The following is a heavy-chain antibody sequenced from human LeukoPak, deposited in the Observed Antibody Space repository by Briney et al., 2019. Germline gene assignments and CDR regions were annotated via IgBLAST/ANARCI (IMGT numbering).Heavy chain of an antibody. Sequence: TSQTLSLTCAISGDSVSSNSAAWNWIRQSPSRGLEWLGRTYYRSKWYNDYAVSVKSRITINPDTSKNQFSLKLSSVTAADTAVYYCARERLSMVRGVIPKEAWGWFDPWGQGTLVTVSS. J-gene: IGHJ5*02. D-gene: IGHD3-10*01. CDR1: GDSVSSNSAA. V-gene: IGHV6-1*01. CDR3: ARERLSMVRGVIPKEAWGWFDP. CDR2: TYYRSKWYN.